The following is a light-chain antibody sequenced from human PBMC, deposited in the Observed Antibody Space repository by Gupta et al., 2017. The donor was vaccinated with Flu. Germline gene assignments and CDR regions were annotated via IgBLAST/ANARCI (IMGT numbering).Light chain of an antibody. CDR2: AAS. J-gene: IGKJ2*01. CDR1: QGIGNW. CDR3: QQVFNFPYS. V-gene: IGKV1-12*01. Sequence: PSSVSASVGDRVTITCRASQGIGNWLAWYQQRPGKAPKLLIYAASSLQGGVPSRFSGSGSGTEFTLTINSLQAEDFATYYCQQVFNFPYSFGPGTTLEVK.